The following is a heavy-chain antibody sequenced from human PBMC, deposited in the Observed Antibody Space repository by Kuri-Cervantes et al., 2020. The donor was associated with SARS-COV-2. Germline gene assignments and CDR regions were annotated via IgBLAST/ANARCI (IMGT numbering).Heavy chain of an antibody. V-gene: IGHV1-8*01. CDR2: VKTDSGNT. J-gene: IGHJ6*03. CDR1: ETTFPNYD. Sequence: ASVKVSCKAPETTFPNYDINWVRQATGQGLEWMGMVKTDSGNTLYAQIFQGRVTMTTDTSTSTAYMELRSLRSDDTAVYYCARTYCSSTSCYTGWSDYYYYYMDVRGKGTTVTVSS. CDR3: ARTYCSSTSCYTGWSDYYYYYMDV. D-gene: IGHD2-2*02.